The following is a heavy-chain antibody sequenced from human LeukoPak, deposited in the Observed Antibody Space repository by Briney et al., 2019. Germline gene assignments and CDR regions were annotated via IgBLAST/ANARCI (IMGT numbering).Heavy chain of an antibody. CDR2: ISYDGSNK. J-gene: IGHJ4*02. D-gene: IGHD4-17*01. Sequence: PGGSLRLSCAASGFTFSSYGMHWVRQAPGKGLEWVAVISYDGSNKYYADSVKGRFTISRDNSKNTLYLQMNSLRAEDTAVYYCARDGGYGDYAFDYWGQGTLVTVSS. CDR1: GFTFSSYG. V-gene: IGHV3-30*03. CDR3: ARDGGYGDYAFDY.